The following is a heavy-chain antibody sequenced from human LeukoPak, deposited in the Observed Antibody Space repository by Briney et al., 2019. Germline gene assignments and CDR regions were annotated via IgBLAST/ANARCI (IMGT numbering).Heavy chain of an antibody. D-gene: IGHD2-2*01. CDR3: AIGRGIVVVPAAYEYFQH. Sequence: SVKVSCKASGDTFTSYAIRWVRQAPGQGLEWMGGIIPNFGTTNYAQKFQGRVTITADESISTAYMELSSLRSEDTAVYYCAIGRGIVVVPAAYEYFQHWGQGTLVTVSS. J-gene: IGHJ1*01. CDR2: IIPNFGTT. CDR1: GDTFTSYA. V-gene: IGHV1-69*13.